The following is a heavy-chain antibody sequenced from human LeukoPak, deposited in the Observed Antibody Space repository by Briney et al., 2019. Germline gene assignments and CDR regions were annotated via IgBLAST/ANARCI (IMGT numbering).Heavy chain of an antibody. CDR1: GVSFSDYY. J-gene: IGHJ5*02. V-gene: IGHV4-34*01. CDR3: ARKEGGQLANTRRWFDP. Sequence: PSETLSLTCAVYGVSFSDYYRSWIRQPPGKGLEWIGEINHTGTTNYNPSLKSRVTISVDTSKNQFSLKLKSVTAADTAVYYCARKEGGQLANTRRWFDPWGQGTLVTVSS. CDR2: INHTGTT. D-gene: IGHD6-13*01.